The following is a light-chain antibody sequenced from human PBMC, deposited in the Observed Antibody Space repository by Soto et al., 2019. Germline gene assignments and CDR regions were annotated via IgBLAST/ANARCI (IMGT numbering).Light chain of an antibody. CDR2: EVR. V-gene: IGLV2-14*01. CDR3: SSYATSRTRPWV. CDR1: SSDVGGYNY. Sequence: QSALTQPASVSGSPGQSITISCTGTSSDVGGYNYVSWYQQHPGKAPKLMIYEVRNRPSGVSHRFSGSKSGNTASLTISGLQAEYEADYYCSSYATSRTRPWVFGGGTKLTVL. J-gene: IGLJ3*02.